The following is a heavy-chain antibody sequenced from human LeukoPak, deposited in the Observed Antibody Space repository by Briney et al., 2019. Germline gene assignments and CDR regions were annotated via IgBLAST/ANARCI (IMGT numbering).Heavy chain of an antibody. Sequence: GGSLRLSCAASGFTFSSYSMNWVRQAPGKGLEWVSYISSSSTIYYADSVKGRFTISRDNAKNSLYLQMNSLRAEDTAVYYCASRVGATHYWGQGTLVTVSS. CDR1: GFTFSSYS. V-gene: IGHV3-48*01. CDR2: ISSSSTI. CDR3: ASRVGATHY. J-gene: IGHJ4*02. D-gene: IGHD1-26*01.